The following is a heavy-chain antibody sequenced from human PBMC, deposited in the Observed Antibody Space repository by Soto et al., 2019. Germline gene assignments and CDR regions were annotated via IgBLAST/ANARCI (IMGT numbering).Heavy chain of an antibody. CDR2: TYYRSKWYN. J-gene: IGHJ6*02. Sequence: PSQTLSLTCAISGDSVSSNSAAWNWIRQSPSRGLEWLGRTYYRSKWYNDYAVSVKSRITINPDTSKNQFSLQLNSVTPEGTAVYYCARRQWEPDPTSKDYYYGMDVWGQGTTVTVSS. D-gene: IGHD1-26*01. V-gene: IGHV6-1*01. CDR1: GDSVSSNSAA. CDR3: ARRQWEPDPTSKDYYYGMDV.